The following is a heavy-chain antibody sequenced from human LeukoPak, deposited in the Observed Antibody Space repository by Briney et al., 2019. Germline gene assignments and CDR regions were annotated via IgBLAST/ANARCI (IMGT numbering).Heavy chain of an antibody. CDR2: IGTSSSII. CDR1: GFTFSIYA. J-gene: IGHJ4*02. V-gene: IGHV3-48*02. Sequence: GGSLRLSCAASGFTFSIYAMSWVRQAPGKGLEWVSYIGTSSSIIYYADSVKGRFTISRDNAKNSLYLQMNSLRDEDTAVYYCARHDYAGNSGDYWGQGTLVTVSS. D-gene: IGHD4-23*01. CDR3: ARHDYAGNSGDY.